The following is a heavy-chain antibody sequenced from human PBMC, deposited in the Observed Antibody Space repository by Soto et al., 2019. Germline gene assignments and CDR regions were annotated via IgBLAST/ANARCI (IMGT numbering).Heavy chain of an antibody. CDR1: GFTFSSYA. D-gene: IGHD4-17*01. CDR2: ISYDGSNK. CDR3: ARERGYYGASPWFDY. Sequence: QVQLLESGGGVVQPGRSLRLSCAASGFTFSSYAMHWVRQAPGKGLEWVAVISYDGSNKYYADSVKGRFTISRDNSKNTLYLQMNSLRAEDTAVYYCARERGYYGASPWFDYWGQGTLVTVSS. J-gene: IGHJ4*02. V-gene: IGHV3-30-3*01.